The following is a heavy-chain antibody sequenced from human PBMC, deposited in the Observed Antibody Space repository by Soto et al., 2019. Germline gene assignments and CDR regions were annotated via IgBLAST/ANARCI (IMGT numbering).Heavy chain of an antibody. CDR1: GYTFTGHY. CDR3: ASVSDNKSEQSCGWYDDI. V-gene: IGHV1-69*13. Sequence: GVSFKVSCKASGYTFTGHYMHWVRQAPGQGLEWMGGIIPNFGTANYAQKFQGRVTITADESTSTAYMELSSLRSEDTAVYYCASVSDNKSEQSCGWYDDIWGQGTLVTGSS. CDR2: IIPNFGTA. J-gene: IGHJ4*02. D-gene: IGHD6-19*01.